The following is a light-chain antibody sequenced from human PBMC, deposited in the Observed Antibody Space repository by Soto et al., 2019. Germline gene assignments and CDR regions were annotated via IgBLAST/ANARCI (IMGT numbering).Light chain of an antibody. CDR3: SSHAGANKLV. CDR2: EVS. V-gene: IGLV2-8*01. Sequence: QSALTQPPSAPGSPGQSVTMSCTGTSSDVGGYNYVSWYQQHPGKAPKLIIYEVSKRPSGVPDRFSGSKSGNTASLTVSGLQAEDEADYHCSSHAGANKLVFGGGTKLTVL. J-gene: IGLJ2*01. CDR1: SSDVGGYNY.